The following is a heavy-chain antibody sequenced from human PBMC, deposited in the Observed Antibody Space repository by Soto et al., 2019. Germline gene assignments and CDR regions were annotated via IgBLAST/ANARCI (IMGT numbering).Heavy chain of an antibody. D-gene: IGHD3-16*02. CDR1: GYTFTASG. V-gene: IGHV1-18*01. CDR2: INTSNGYT. CDR3: ARVWGSYQAPSGGAGFDP. J-gene: IGHJ5*02. Sequence: QGQLVQSASELKEPGASLRVACKASGYTFTASGISWVRQTPGQGLEWMGWINTSNGYTTSAQKFHDRITMTADTSTDTAYMELRSLRSDDTAVYYCARVWGSYQAPSGGAGFDPWGQGTLVTVSS.